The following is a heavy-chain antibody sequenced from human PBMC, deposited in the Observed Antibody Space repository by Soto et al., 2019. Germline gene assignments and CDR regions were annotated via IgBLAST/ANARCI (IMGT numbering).Heavy chain of an antibody. D-gene: IGHD3-3*01. CDR1: VYTFTSYG. J-gene: IGHJ6*02. CDR2: ISAYNGNT. Sequence: GXSGKVSCKASVYTFTSYGISWVRQAPGQGLEWMGWISAYNGNTNYAQKLQGRVTMTTDTSTSTAYMELRSLRSDDTAVYYCARAGSYDLWSGSTPWYYGMDVWGQGTTVTVSS. V-gene: IGHV1-18*04. CDR3: ARAGSYDLWSGSTPWYYGMDV.